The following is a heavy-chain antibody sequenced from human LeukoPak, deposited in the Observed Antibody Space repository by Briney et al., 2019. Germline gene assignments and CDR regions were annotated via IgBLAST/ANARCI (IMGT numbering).Heavy chain of an antibody. J-gene: IGHJ6*02. D-gene: IGHD3-10*01. Sequence: GASVKVSCKASGGTFSSYAISWVRQAPGQGLEWMGGIIPIFGTANYAQKFQGRVTITADESTSTAYMELSSLRSEDTAVYYCARDRGVVSYYYGMDVGGQGTTVTVSS. CDR3: ARDRGVVSYYYGMDV. CDR2: IIPIFGTA. V-gene: IGHV1-69*13. CDR1: GGTFSSYA.